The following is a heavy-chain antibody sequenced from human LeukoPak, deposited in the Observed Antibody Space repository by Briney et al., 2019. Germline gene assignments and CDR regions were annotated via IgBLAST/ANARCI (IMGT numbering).Heavy chain of an antibody. J-gene: IGHJ4*02. Sequence: GGSLRLSCAASGFTFSSSWMNWVRQAPGKGLEWVASINEDGSEKYYVDSVKGRFTVSRDNAKNSLYLQMYSLRVEDTAVYYCTRDSGRFRLDYWGQGILVTVSS. CDR3: TRDSGRFRLDY. CDR2: INEDGSEK. V-gene: IGHV3-7*01. CDR1: GFTFSSSW. D-gene: IGHD6-19*01.